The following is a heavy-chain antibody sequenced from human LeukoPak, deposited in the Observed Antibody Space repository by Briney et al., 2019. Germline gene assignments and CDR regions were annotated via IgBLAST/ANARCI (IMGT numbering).Heavy chain of an antibody. V-gene: IGHV3-49*03. CDR3: TRGSDTVFGVSRDGFDY. Sequence: GGSLGLSCTASGFTFGDYVMSWFRQAPGKGLEWVGFVRSKAYGETTEYAASVKGRFIISRDDSKSIAYLQMYSLKTEDTAIYYCTRGSDTVFGVSRDGFDYWGQGTLVTVSS. CDR1: GFTFGDYV. D-gene: IGHD3-3*01. CDR2: VRSKAYGETT. J-gene: IGHJ4*02.